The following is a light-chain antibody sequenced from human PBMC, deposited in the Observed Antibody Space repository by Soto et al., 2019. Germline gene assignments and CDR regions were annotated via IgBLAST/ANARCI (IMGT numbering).Light chain of an antibody. CDR2: EGS. CDR1: SSDVGSYNL. V-gene: IGLV2-23*01. Sequence: QSALTQPASVSGSPGQSITISCTGTSSDVGSYNLVSWYQQHPGKAPKLMIYEGSERPSGVSTRFSGSKSGNAASLTISGLLAEDEADYYCCSYAGSSTLIFGGGTKLTVL. J-gene: IGLJ2*01. CDR3: CSYAGSSTLI.